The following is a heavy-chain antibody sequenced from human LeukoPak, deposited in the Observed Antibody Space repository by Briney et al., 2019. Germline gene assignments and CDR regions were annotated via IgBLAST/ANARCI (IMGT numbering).Heavy chain of an antibody. Sequence: SETLSLTCTVSGGSINSYYWSWIRQPPRKGLEWIWYIYTSGSTNYNPSLNSRVTISVDTSKNQFSLKLSSVTAADTAVYYCARVRLGRENWFDPWGQGNLVTVSS. D-gene: IGHD3-10*01. CDR3: ARVRLGRENWFDP. CDR1: GGSINSYY. V-gene: IGHV4-4*09. CDR2: IYTSGST. J-gene: IGHJ5*02.